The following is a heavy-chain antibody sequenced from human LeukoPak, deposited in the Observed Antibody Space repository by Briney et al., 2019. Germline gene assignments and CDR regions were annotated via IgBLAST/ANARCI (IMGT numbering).Heavy chain of an antibody. J-gene: IGHJ5*02. CDR2: IYHSGST. D-gene: IGHD3-3*01. V-gene: IGHV4-30-2*01. CDR3: ARYYDFWSGTKENWFDP. CDR1: GVSISSGGYS. Sequence: SQTLSLTCAVSGVSISSGGYSWSWIRQPPGKGLEWIGYIYHSGSTYYNPSLESRVTISVDRSKNQFSLKLSSVTAADTAVYYCARYYDFWSGTKENWFDPWGQGTLVTVSS.